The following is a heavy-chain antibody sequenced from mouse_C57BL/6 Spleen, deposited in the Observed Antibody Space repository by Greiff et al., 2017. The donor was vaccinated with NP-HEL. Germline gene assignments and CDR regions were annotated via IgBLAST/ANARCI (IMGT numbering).Heavy chain of an antibody. V-gene: IGHV2-2*01. CDR2: IWSGGST. J-gene: IGHJ4*01. Sequence: VQVVESGPGLVQPSQSLSITCTVSGFSLTSYGVHWVRQSPGKGLEWLGVIWSGGSTDYNAAFLSRLSISKDNSKSQVFFKMNSLQADDTAIYYWARNWGGYPGAMDYWGQGTSVTVSS. D-gene: IGHD2-2*01. CDR3: ARNWGGYPGAMDY. CDR1: GFSLTSYG.